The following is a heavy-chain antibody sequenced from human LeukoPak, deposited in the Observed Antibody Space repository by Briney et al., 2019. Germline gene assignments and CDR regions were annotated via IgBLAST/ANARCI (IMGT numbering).Heavy chain of an antibody. V-gene: IGHV4-39*02. J-gene: IGHJ3*01. CDR3: ANQTFNVFPRRACRM. CDR1: GGSISSSDYY. Sequence: SETLSLTCTVSGGSISSSDYYWGWLRQPPGKGLEWIGTIYYSGSTYYNPSLKSRVSISVDTSKNHFSLKLTSETAVETVLYFCANQTFNVFPRRACRMGGRGTGVSVSS. CDR2: IYYSGST. D-gene: IGHD3-16*01.